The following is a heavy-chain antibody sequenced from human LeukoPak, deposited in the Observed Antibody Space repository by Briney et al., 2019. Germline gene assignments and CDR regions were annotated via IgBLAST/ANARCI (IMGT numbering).Heavy chain of an antibody. CDR3: AAFLNTGSYFFYFDS. Sequence: ASVKVSCKASGSTFSNYALHWMRQAPGQRFEWKGWLNGGTGHTKSSHKFQGRVTIATDTSATTAYLELSGLSSEDTAVYYCAAFLNTGSYFFYFDSWGQGTLVTVSS. D-gene: IGHD1-26*01. CDR1: GSTFSNYA. V-gene: IGHV1-3*01. J-gene: IGHJ4*02. CDR2: LNGGTGHT.